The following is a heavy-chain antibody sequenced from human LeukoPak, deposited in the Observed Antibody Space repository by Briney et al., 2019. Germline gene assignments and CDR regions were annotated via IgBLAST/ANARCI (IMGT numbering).Heavy chain of an antibody. D-gene: IGHD3-9*01. Sequence: GASVKVSCKASGYTFTGYYMHWVRQAPGQGLEWMGWINPNSGGTNYAQKFQGRVTMTRDTSISTAYMELSRLRSDDTAVYYCARGNHLLTGTYFYYMDVWGTGTTVTLSS. J-gene: IGHJ6*03. V-gene: IGHV1-2*02. CDR2: INPNSGGT. CDR3: ARGNHLLTGTYFYYMDV. CDR1: GYTFTGYY.